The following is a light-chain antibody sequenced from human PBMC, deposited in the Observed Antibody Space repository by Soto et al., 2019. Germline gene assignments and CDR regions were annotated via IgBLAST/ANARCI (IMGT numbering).Light chain of an antibody. CDR2: AAS. J-gene: IGKJ3*01. V-gene: IGKV1-27*01. CDR3: QKYSSVPV. Sequence: DIQMTQSPPSLSASVGDRVPITCRASQDIRNFVAWYQQKPGKAPKLLIYAASTLQSGVPSRFSGSGSGTDFTLTINSLQPEDVATYSCQKYSSVPVFGPGTKVEIK. CDR1: QDIRNF.